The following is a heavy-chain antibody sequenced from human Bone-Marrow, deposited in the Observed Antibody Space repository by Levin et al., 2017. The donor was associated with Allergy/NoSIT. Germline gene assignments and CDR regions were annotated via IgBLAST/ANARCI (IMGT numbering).Heavy chain of an antibody. CDR3: TTIMDYQLLPK. V-gene: IGHV3-15*01. Sequence: GGSLRLSCAGSGFTFTNAWMSWVRQAPGKGLEWVGRIRVKTEGGTAEYAVPVKDRFIISRDDSKNTLYLQMNGLNTEDTAVYYCTTIMDYQLLPKWGQGTLVTVSS. CDR1: GFTFTNAW. J-gene: IGHJ4*01. CDR2: IRVKTEGGTA. D-gene: IGHD2-2*01.